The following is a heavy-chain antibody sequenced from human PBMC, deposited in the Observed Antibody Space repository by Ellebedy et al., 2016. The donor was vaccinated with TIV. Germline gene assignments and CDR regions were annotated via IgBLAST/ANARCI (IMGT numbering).Heavy chain of an antibody. Sequence: SETLSLXXAVYGGSLSIYSWSWIRQPPGKGLEWIGEIHQSGNTNYNPSLKSRVIISMDTSKNQFSLKLNSVIAADSGVYYCARASLGPNSSGYVRWFDPWGQGTLVTVSS. J-gene: IGHJ5*02. CDR2: IHQSGNT. V-gene: IGHV4-34*01. D-gene: IGHD3-22*01. CDR3: ARASLGPNSSGYVRWFDP. CDR1: GGSLSIYS.